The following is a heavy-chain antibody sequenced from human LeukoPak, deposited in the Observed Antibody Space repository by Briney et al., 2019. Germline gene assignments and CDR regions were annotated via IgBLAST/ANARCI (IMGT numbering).Heavy chain of an antibody. J-gene: IGHJ4*02. Sequence: SETLSLTCTVSGGSISSSSYYWGWIRQPPGKGLEWIGSIYYSGSTNYNPSLKSRVTISVDTSKNQFSLKLSSVTAADTAVYYCATQQWLFGTLFDYWGQGTLVTVSS. D-gene: IGHD6-19*01. V-gene: IGHV4-39*01. CDR3: ATQQWLFGTLFDY. CDR2: IYYSGST. CDR1: GGSISSSSYY.